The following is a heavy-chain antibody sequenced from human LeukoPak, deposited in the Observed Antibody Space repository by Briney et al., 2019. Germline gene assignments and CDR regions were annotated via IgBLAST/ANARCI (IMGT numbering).Heavy chain of an antibody. V-gene: IGHV3-53*01. D-gene: IGHD3-10*01. Sequence: PGGSLRLSCAASGFTVSSNYMTWVRQAPGKGLEWGSVIHSGGGTYYADSVRGRFTISRDNSKNTLYLQMSSLRAEDTAVYYCASSKYGSGSHNWFDPWGQGTLVTVSS. J-gene: IGHJ5*02. CDR1: GFTVSSNY. CDR2: IHSGGGT. CDR3: ASSKYGSGSHNWFDP.